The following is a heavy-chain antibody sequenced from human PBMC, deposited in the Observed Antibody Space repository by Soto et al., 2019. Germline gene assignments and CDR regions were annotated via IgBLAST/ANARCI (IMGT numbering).Heavy chain of an antibody. V-gene: IGHV3-30*03. D-gene: IGHD3-22*01. CDR2: ISYDGSND. CDR3: ARGSDAYFFDSSGYQANFDY. CDR1: GFTFSSYG. Sequence: QVQVVDSGGGVVQPGRSLRLSCAASGFTFSSYGMHWVRQAPGKGLEWVAVISYDGSNDYYGDSVKGRFTISRDNSKNTLYLQMNSLRPEDTAVYYCARGSDAYFFDSSGYQANFDYWGQGTLVTVSS. J-gene: IGHJ4*02.